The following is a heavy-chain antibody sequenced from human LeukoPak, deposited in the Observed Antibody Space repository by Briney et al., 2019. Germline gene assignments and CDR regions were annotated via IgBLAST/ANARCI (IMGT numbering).Heavy chain of an antibody. CDR3: ARSKYSSSWDEADWDY. CDR2: ISSSSSTI. CDR1: GFTFSSYS. D-gene: IGHD6-13*01. J-gene: IGHJ4*02. Sequence: GGSLRLSCAASGFTFSSYSMNWVRQAPGKGLEWVSYISSSSSTIYYADSVKGRFTISRDNAKNSLYLQMNSLRAEDTAVYYCARSKYSSSWDEADWDYWGQGTLVTVSS. V-gene: IGHV3-48*04.